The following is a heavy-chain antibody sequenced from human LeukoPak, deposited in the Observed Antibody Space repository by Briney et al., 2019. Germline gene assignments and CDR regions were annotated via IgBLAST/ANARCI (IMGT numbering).Heavy chain of an antibody. CDR2: ISGSGGSS. D-gene: IGHD1-1*01. V-gene: IGHV3-23*01. CDR1: GFTFSDYA. Sequence: PGGSLRLSCAASGFTFSDYAMNWVRQAPGKGLEWVSAISGSGGSSFYADSVKGRFTISRDNSKNTLYLQMNSLRAEDTALYYCARVSDWNYNYYYYMDVWGKGTTVTVSS. CDR3: ARVSDWNYNYYYYMDV. J-gene: IGHJ6*03.